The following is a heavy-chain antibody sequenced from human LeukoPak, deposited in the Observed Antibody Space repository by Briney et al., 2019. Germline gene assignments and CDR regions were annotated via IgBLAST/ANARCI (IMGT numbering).Heavy chain of an antibody. CDR1: GFTFSSYA. V-gene: IGHV3-23*01. D-gene: IGHD4/OR15-4a*01. Sequence: PGGSLRLSCAASGFTFSSYAMNWVRQAPGKRLEWVSISGSGGDTYYADSVKGRFTISRDNSKNTLYLQMNSLRAEDTAVYYCAKARGATYGTYYFDYWGQGTLVTVSS. CDR3: AKARGATYGTYYFDY. J-gene: IGHJ4*02. CDR2: ISGSGGDT.